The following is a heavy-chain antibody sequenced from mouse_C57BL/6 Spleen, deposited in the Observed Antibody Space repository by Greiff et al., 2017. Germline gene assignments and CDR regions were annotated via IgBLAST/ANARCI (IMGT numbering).Heavy chain of an antibody. CDR1: GYTFTSYW. Sequence: QVQLQQPGAELVMPGASVKLSCKASGYTFTSYWMHWVKQRPGQGLEWIGEIDPSDSYTNYNQKFKGKSTLTVNKSSSTAYMQLSSLTSEDSAVYYCASVRGFAYRGQGTLVTVSA. CDR2: IDPSDSYT. V-gene: IGHV1-69*01. J-gene: IGHJ3*01. CDR3: ASVRGFAY.